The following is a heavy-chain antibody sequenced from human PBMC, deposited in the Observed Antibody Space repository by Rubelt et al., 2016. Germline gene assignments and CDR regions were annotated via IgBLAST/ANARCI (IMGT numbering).Heavy chain of an antibody. J-gene: IGHJ6*02. Sequence: SWIRQPPGKGLEWIGYIYYSGSTNYNPSLKSRVTISVDTSKNQFSLKLSSVTAADTAVYYCARDLRGPYYYYGMDVWGQGTTVTVSS. D-gene: IGHD3-16*01. CDR3: ARDLRGPYYYYGMDV. CDR2: IYYSGST. V-gene: IGHV4-59*01.